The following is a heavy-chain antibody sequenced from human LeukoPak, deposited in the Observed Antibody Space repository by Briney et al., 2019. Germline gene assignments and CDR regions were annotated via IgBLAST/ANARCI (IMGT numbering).Heavy chain of an antibody. CDR2: INPNSGGT. J-gene: IGHJ3*02. CDR1: GYTFTGYY. D-gene: IGHD3-10*01. V-gene: IGHV1-2*02. Sequence: ASVKVSCKASGYTFTGYYMYWVRQAPGQGLEWMGWINPNSGGTNYAQKFQGRVTMTRDTSISTAYVELSRLRSDDTAVYYCARDLPTIPKLLWFGEARDDAFDIWGQGTMVTVSS. CDR3: ARDLPTIPKLLWFGEARDDAFDI.